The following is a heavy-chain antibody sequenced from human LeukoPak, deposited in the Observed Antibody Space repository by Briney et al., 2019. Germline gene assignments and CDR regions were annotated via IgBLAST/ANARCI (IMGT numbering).Heavy chain of an antibody. CDR1: GYTLTELS. Sequence: ASVKVSCKVSGYTLTELSMHWMRQAPGKGLEWMGGFDPEDGETIYAQKFQGRVTMTEDTSTDTAYMELSSLRSEDTAVYYCATGKGSGYYYYYGMDVWGQGTTVTVSS. D-gene: IGHD2-15*01. J-gene: IGHJ6*02. V-gene: IGHV1-24*01. CDR2: FDPEDGET. CDR3: ATGKGSGYYYYYGMDV.